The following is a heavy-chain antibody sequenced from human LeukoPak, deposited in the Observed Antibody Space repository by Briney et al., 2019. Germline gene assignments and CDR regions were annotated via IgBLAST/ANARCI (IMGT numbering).Heavy chain of an antibody. CDR1: GFTFSDYY. Sequence: GGSLRLSCAASGFTFSDYYMSWIRQAPGRGLEWVSVIYSGGSTYYADSVKGRFTISRHNSKNTLYLQTNSLRAEDTAVYYCATGIAARPGGYYYYGMDVWGQGTTVTVSS. D-gene: IGHD6-6*01. CDR3: ATGIAARPGGYYYYGMDV. CDR2: IYSGGST. V-gene: IGHV3-53*04. J-gene: IGHJ6*02.